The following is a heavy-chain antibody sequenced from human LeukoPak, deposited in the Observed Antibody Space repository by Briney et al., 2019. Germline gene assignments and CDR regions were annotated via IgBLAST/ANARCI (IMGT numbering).Heavy chain of an antibody. CDR1: GVSFSGYY. J-gene: IGHJ4*02. Sequence: PSETLSLTCAAYGVSFSGYYLSWIRQPPGKGLEWIGEINHSGSTDYNPSLKSRVTISVDTSKNQFSLKLSSVTAADTAVYYCARGLGDGYNSFDYWGQGTLVTVSS. D-gene: IGHD5-24*01. CDR3: ARGLGDGYNSFDY. V-gene: IGHV4-34*01. CDR2: INHSGST.